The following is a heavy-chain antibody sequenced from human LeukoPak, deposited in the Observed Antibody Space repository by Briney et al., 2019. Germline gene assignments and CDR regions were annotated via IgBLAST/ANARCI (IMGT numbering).Heavy chain of an antibody. Sequence: PSETLSLTCAVSGYSISSGYYWGWFRQPPGKGLEWIGSIYHSGSTYYNPSLKSRVTISVDTSKNQFSLKLSSVTAADTAVYYCARAYSSGWPFDYWGQGTLVTVSS. CDR1: GYSISSGYY. CDR2: IYHSGST. J-gene: IGHJ4*02. D-gene: IGHD6-19*01. CDR3: ARAYSSGWPFDY. V-gene: IGHV4-38-2*01.